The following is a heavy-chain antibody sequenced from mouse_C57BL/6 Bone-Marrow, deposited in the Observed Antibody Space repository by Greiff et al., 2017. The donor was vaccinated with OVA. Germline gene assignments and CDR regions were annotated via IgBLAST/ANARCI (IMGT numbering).Heavy chain of an antibody. V-gene: IGHV1-55*01. J-gene: IGHJ1*03. CDR3: ARRITTAPAGWYFDV. CDR2: IYPGSGST. D-gene: IGHD1-1*01. Sequence: VQLQQPGAELVKPGASVKMSCKASGYTFTSYWITWVKQRPGQGLEWIGDIYPGSGSTNYNEKFKSKATLTVDTSSSTAYMQLSSLTSEDSAVYYCARRITTAPAGWYFDVWGTGTTVTVSS. CDR1: GYTFTSYW.